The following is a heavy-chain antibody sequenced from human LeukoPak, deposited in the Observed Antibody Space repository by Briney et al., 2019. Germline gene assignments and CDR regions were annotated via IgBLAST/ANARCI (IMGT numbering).Heavy chain of an antibody. CDR2: IYLGGTP. J-gene: IGHJ4*02. D-gene: IGHD3-10*01. Sequence: PAETPSLTCSVSGGPLSTYTWSWVRQSPGKGLEWIGYIYLGGTPTYSPSRKSRAAISANTARNQFSLRLRSVTAADTAIYYCARDTSVGSGMQYWGQGTLVSVSS. CDR3: ARDTSVGSGMQY. CDR1: GGPLSTYT. V-gene: IGHV4-59*01.